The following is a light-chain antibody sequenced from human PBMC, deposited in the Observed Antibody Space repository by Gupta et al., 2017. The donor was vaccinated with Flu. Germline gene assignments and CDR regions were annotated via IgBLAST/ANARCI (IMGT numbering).Light chain of an antibody. CDR1: QSVLYSSNNKNY. J-gene: IGKJ4*01. Sequence: DNVMTQSTAYLTVALDEKTTINCKSSQSVLYSSNNKNYLAWYQQKPGQPPKLLLYWASTRESGVPDRFTGSGSGTDFTLTISSLQAEDVAVYYCQQYYSIPLTFGGGTKVEIK. V-gene: IGKV4-1*01. CDR3: QQYYSIPLT. CDR2: WAS.